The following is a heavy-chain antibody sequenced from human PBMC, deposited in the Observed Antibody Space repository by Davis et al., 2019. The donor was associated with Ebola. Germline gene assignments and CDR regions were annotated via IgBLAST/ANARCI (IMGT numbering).Heavy chain of an antibody. V-gene: IGHV1-18*04. CDR1: GYAFTDYG. D-gene: IGHD6-19*01. CDR2: ISPYSGKM. Sequence: ASVKVSCKASGYAFTDYGVTWVRQAPGQGLEWMRWISPYSGKMDYAQNLQDRVSMTTDTSTNTAYIELRSLRSDDTAIYYCARTHSTGWDLTNWFDPWGQGTLVTVSS. CDR3: ARTHSTGWDLTNWFDP. J-gene: IGHJ5*02.